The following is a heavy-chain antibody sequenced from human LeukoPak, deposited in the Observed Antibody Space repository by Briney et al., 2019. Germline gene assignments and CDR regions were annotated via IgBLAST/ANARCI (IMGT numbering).Heavy chain of an antibody. CDR3: ARDSGCTYGLIDI. CDR1: GGSISSYY. Sequence: SETLSLTCTVSGGSISSYYWSWIRQPPGKGLEWIGYIFYCGSTNYNTSLKSRVPISVVTSQNQFPLTLSPLTVPATALEYWARDSGCTYGLIDIWGQGTMVTVSS. D-gene: IGHD5-18*01. J-gene: IGHJ3*02. V-gene: IGHV4-59*01. CDR2: IFYCGST.